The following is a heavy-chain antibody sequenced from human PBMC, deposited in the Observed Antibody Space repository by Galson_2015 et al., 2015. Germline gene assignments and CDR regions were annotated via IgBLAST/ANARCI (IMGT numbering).Heavy chain of an antibody. D-gene: IGHD2-2*02. V-gene: IGHV1-69*13. J-gene: IGHJ6*02. CDR2: IIPIFGTA. CDR3: ATSRNEGVVVPAARPYYYYYGMDV. CDR1: GGTFSSYA. Sequence: SVKVSCKASGGTFSSYAISWVRQAPGQGLEWMGGIIPIFGTANYAQKFQGRVTITADESTSTAYMELSSLRSEDTAVYYCATSRNEGVVVPAARPYYYYYGMDVWGQGTTVTVS.